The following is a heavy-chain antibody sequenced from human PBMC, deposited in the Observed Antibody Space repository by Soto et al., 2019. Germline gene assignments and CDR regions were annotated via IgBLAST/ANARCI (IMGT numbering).Heavy chain of an antibody. D-gene: IGHD6-13*01. Sequence: QVQLQESGPSLVRASETLSLTCTVSGAPINGYYWSGIRQPPGKGLEWIGYVYLRGSNNYSPSLKGRVTSSLNASKQKVSLWLSSVTAADTAGYCCATSIATPGTNIDYWGQGTLVTVSS. CDR1: GAPINGYY. J-gene: IGHJ4*02. CDR2: VYLRGSN. CDR3: ATSIATPGTNIDY. V-gene: IGHV4-59*01.